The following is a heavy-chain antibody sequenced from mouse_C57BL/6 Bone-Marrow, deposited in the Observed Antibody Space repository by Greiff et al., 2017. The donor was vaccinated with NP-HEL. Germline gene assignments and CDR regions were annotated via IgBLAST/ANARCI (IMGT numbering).Heavy chain of an antibody. CDR2: IDPSDSYT. CDR3: ARQAYYSNYYFDY. J-gene: IGHJ2*01. V-gene: IGHV1-69*01. Sequence: QVQLQQSGAELVMPGASVKLSCKASGYTFTSYWMHWVKQRPGQGLAWIGEIDPSDSYTNYNQKFKGKSTLTVDKSSSTAYMQLSSLTSEDSAVYYCARQAYYSNYYFDYWGQGTTLTVSS. D-gene: IGHD2-5*01. CDR1: GYTFTSYW.